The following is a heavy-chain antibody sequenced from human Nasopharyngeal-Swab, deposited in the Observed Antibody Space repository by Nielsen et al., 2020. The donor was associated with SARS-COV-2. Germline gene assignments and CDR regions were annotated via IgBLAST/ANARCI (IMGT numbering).Heavy chain of an antibody. J-gene: IGHJ6*03. D-gene: IGHD3-3*01. CDR2: IKSKTDGGTT. Sequence: LSLTCAASGFTFSNAWMSWVRQAPGKGLEWVGRIKSKTDGGTTDYAAPVKGRFTISRDDSKNTLYLQMNSLKTEDTAVYYCARDGLDYDFWSAYYMDVWGQGTTVTVSS. CDR3: ARDGLDYDFWSAYYMDV. V-gene: IGHV3-15*01. CDR1: GFTFSNAW.